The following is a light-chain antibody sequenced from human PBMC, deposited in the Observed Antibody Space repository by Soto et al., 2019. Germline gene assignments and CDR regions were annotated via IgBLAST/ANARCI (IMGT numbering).Light chain of an antibody. J-gene: IGKJ5*01. V-gene: IGKV1-5*01. CDR3: QQYDDRPIT. CDR1: QTISSW. CDR2: DAS. Sequence: DIQMTQSPSTLSGSVGDRVTITFRASQTISSWLAWYQQKPGKAPKLLIFDASTLESGVPSRFSGSGSGTEFSFNITSLQPEDVATYYCQQYDDRPITFGQGTRLEI.